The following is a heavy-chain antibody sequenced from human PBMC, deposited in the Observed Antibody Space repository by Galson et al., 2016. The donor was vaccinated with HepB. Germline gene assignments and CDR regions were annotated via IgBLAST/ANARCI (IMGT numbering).Heavy chain of an antibody. D-gene: IGHD6-25*01. CDR3: VRGGNWFDT. V-gene: IGHV1-69*04. Sequence: SVKVSCKASGGIFNNYAISWVRQAPGQGLEWMGKIIPALAIANYSQRLQDRLTITADTSATTAYMELFSLRSEDTAIYYCVRGGNWFDTCGQGTLVTVSS. CDR2: IIPALAIA. CDR1: GGIFNNYA. J-gene: IGHJ5*02.